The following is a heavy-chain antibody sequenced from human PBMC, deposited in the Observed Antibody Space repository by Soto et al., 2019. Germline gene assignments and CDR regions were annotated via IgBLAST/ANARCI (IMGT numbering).Heavy chain of an antibody. Sequence: VQLVPSGAEVKKPGESLKISCKGSGYSFTSYWIGWVRQMPGKGLEWGGIIYPGDADTRYSPSFQGQVTISADNSISTAYLQWSSLKASDTAMYYCARHGERAVANNRYYYGMDVWGQGTTVTVSS. CDR3: ARHGERAVANNRYYYGMDV. D-gene: IGHD6-19*01. J-gene: IGHJ6*02. CDR2: IYPGDADT. V-gene: IGHV5-51*01. CDR1: GYSFTSYW.